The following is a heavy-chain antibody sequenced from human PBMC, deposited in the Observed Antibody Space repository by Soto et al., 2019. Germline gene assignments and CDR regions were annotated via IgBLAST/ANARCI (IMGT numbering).Heavy chain of an antibody. CDR1: GGSVSSGSYY. D-gene: IGHD6-19*01. V-gene: IGHV4-61*01. Sequence: QMQLQESGPGLVKPSETLSLTCTVSGGSVSSGSYYWSWIRQPPGKGLEWIGYIYYSGSTNYNPSPKSRVTISVDTSKNQFSLKLSSVTAADTAVYYCARGIEGWYQGRYYYGMDVWGQGTTVTVSS. J-gene: IGHJ6*01. CDR2: IYYSGST. CDR3: ARGIEGWYQGRYYYGMDV.